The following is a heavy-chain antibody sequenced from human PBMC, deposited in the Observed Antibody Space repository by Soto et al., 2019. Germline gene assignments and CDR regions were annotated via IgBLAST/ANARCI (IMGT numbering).Heavy chain of an antibody. Sequence: QVQLVQSGAEVKKPGASVKVSCKASGYTFTSYDINWVRQATGQGLEWMGWMNPNSGNTGYAQKFQGRVTMTRNTSLSTAYMELSSLRSEDTAVYYCASGLQRIVLIGLDAFDIWGQGTMVTVSS. CDR2: MNPNSGNT. CDR1: GYTFTSYD. D-gene: IGHD2-8*01. V-gene: IGHV1-8*01. CDR3: ASGLQRIVLIGLDAFDI. J-gene: IGHJ3*02.